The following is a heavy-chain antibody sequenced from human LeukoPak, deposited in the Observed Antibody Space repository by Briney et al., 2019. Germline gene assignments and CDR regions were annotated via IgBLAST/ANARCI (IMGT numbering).Heavy chain of an antibody. V-gene: IGHV3-30*18. J-gene: IGHJ4*02. D-gene: IGHD3/OR15-3a*01. CDR1: GFTFGSYG. CDR3: AKEPPAAMDDY. Sequence: PGGSLRLSCAASGFTFGSYGMHWVRQAPGKGLEWVAVISYDGSNKYYADSVKGRFTISRDNSKNTLYLQMNSLRAEDTAVYYCAKEPPAAMDDYWGQGTLVTVSS. CDR2: ISYDGSNK.